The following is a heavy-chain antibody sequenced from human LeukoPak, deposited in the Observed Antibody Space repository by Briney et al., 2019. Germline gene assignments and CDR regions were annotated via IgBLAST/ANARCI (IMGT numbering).Heavy chain of an antibody. CDR3: ARGAKLGYCSGGSCQRLYYYYYMDV. D-gene: IGHD2-15*01. J-gene: IGHJ6*03. Sequence: PSETLSLTCAVYGGSFSGYYWSWIRQPPGEGLEWIGEINHSGSTNYNPSLKSRVAISVDTSKNQFSLKLSSVTAADTAVYYCARGAKLGYCSGGSCQRLYYYYYMDVWGKGTTVTVSS. CDR1: GGSFSGYY. V-gene: IGHV4-34*01. CDR2: INHSGST.